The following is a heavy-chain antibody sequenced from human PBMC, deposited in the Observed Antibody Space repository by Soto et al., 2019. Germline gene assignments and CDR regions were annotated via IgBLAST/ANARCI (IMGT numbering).Heavy chain of an antibody. CDR1: GGSFSGYY. Sequence: PSETLSLTCAVYGGSFSGYYRSWIRQPPGKGLEWIGEINHSGSTNYNPSLKSRVTISVDTSKNQFSLKLSSVTAADTAVYYCARGPHRTPLGYWGQGTLVTVSS. D-gene: IGHD1-1*01. V-gene: IGHV4-34*01. J-gene: IGHJ4*02. CDR2: INHSGST. CDR3: ARGPHRTPLGY.